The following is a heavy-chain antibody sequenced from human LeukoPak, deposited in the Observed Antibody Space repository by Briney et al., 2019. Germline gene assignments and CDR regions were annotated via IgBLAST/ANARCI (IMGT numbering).Heavy chain of an antibody. J-gene: IGHJ5*02. CDR1: GFTFHDDG. D-gene: IGHD6-6*01. V-gene: IGHV3-20*04. CDR3: ARELVIARADEKRTKRFDP. CDR2: ISWRGDST. Sequence: PGGPLRLSCAASGFTFHDDGMSWVRQVPGKGLEWVSGISWRGDSTSYADSVKGRFTVSRDNAKNSLYLQMDSLRVEDTALYYCARELVIARADEKRTKRFDPWGQGTLVTVSS.